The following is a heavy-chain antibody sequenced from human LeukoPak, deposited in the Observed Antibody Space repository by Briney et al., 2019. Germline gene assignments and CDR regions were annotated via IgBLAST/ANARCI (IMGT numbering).Heavy chain of an antibody. J-gene: IGHJ3*02. CDR3: ARDPHGGSGSDPHDAFDI. Sequence: PGGSLRLSCAASGFTFSTYWMSWVRQAPGKGLVWVSRIKNDGRSPSYADSVKGRFAISSDNAKNTVYLQIDSLGAEDTAVYYCARDPHGGSGSDPHDAFDIWGQGTMVTVSS. CDR1: GFTFSTYW. CDR2: IKNDGRSP. D-gene: IGHD1-26*01. V-gene: IGHV3-74*01.